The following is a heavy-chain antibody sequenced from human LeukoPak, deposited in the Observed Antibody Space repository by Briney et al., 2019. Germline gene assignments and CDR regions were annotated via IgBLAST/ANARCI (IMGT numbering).Heavy chain of an antibody. CDR2: IIPLFRTP. Sequence: SVTVSCKASGGAFSNYATSWVRQAPGQGLEWMGGIIPLFRTPNYAQRFLGRVTITADESTNTVFMELRSLTSDDTAVYFCATMYDTSSYYLRDFDYWGQGTLVTVSS. D-gene: IGHD3-22*01. CDR3: ATMYDTSSYYLRDFDY. CDR1: GGAFSNYA. J-gene: IGHJ4*02. V-gene: IGHV1-69*13.